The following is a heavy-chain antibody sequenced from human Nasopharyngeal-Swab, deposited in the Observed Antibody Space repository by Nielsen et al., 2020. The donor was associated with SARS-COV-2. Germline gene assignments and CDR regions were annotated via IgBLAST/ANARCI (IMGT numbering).Heavy chain of an antibody. CDR2: IYSSGSNR. CDR1: GFTFSSQA. J-gene: IGHJ4*02. CDR3: AKSVTNSIEVAPFSD. V-gene: IGHV3-23*03. Sequence: GESLKISCVVSGFTFSSQAMSWVRPAPGKGLEWVSIIYSSGSNRYYADSVKGRFTISRDNSKNTLYLQMNSLRAEDTALYYCAKSVTNSIEVAPFSDWGQGTLVTVSS. D-gene: IGHD1-1*01.